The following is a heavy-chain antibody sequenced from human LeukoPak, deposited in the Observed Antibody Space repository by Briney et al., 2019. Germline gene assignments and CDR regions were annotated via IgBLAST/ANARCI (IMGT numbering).Heavy chain of an antibody. CDR3: ARESTSLRSWFDP. J-gene: IGHJ5*02. CDR2: INPNSGGT. V-gene: IGHV1-2*02. Sequence: ASVKVSCKASGYTFTGYYMHWVRQAPGQGLEWMGWINPNSGGTNYAQKFQGRVTMTRDTSISTAYMELSRLRSDDTAVYYCARESTSLRSWFDPWGQGTLVTVSS. D-gene: IGHD2-2*01. CDR1: GYTFTGYY.